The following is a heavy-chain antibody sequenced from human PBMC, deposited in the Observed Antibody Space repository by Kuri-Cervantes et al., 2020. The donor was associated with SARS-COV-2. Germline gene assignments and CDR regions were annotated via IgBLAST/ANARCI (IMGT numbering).Heavy chain of an antibody. CDR3: ARHVRPEITIFGVVITADYFDY. V-gene: IGHV4-34*01. CDR2: INHSRNT. J-gene: IGHJ4*02. CDR1: GGSFSDYY. Sequence: SETLSLTSAVYGGSFSDYYWSWVPQPPGKGLEWIGEINHSRNTNYGPSLKSRVTISVDTSKNQFSLKLSSVTAADTAVYYSARHVRPEITIFGVVITADYFDYWGQGTLVTVSS. D-gene: IGHD3-3*01.